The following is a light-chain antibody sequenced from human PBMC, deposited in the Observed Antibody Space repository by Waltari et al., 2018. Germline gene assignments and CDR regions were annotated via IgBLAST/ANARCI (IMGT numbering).Light chain of an antibody. CDR1: SSDVGGYNY. CDR3: SSYTSSSTPGV. CDR2: DVR. J-gene: IGLJ1*01. V-gene: IGLV2-14*03. Sequence: QSALTQPASVSGSPGQSITISCTASSSDVGGYNYVSWYKQHPGPAPKRLISDVRNRPSGVSTRFSGSKSGNTASLTISGLQADDEADYYCSSYTSSSTPGVFGTGTKVTVL.